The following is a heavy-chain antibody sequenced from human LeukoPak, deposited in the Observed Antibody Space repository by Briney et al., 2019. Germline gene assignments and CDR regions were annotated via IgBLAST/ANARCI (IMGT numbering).Heavy chain of an antibody. J-gene: IGHJ2*01. V-gene: IGHV4-34*01. D-gene: IGHD2-15*01. CDR2: INHSGST. CDR1: GGSFSGYY. Sequence: SETLSPTCAVYGGSFSGYYWSWIRQPPGKGLEWIGEINHSGSTNYNPSLKSRVTISVDTSKNQFSLKLSSVTAADTAVYYCARRAKKPGYCSGGSCYSERYFDLWGRGTLVTVSS. CDR3: ARRAKKPGYCSGGSCYSERYFDL.